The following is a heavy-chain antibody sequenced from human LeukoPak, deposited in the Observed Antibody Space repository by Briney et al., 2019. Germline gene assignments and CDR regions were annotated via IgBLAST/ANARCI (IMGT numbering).Heavy chain of an antibody. CDR3: ARTRITMVRGPHYYYYYMDV. J-gene: IGHJ6*03. CDR2: IIPIFGTA. CDR1: GGTFSSYA. V-gene: IGHV1-69*13. Sequence: ASVKVSCKASGGTFSSYAISWVRQAPGQGLEWMGGIIPIFGTANYAQKFQGRVTITADESTSTAYMELSSLRSEDTAVYYCARTRITMVRGPHYYYYYMDVRGKGTTVTISS. D-gene: IGHD3-10*01.